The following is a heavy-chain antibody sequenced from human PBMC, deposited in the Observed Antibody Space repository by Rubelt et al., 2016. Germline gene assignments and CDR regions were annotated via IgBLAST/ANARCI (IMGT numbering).Heavy chain of an antibody. CDR2: VCYSGST. D-gene: IGHD3-22*01. V-gene: IGHV4-39*07. CDR3: ARERPLDSSGPLGDY. CDR1: GDSISISTYF. J-gene: IGHJ4*02. Sequence: QLQLQESGPGLVKPSETLSLTCTVSGDSISISTYFWGWIRQPPGKGLEWIANVCYSGSTNYNPSLKSRVTISLDKSKNQYPLRRTSVTAADTAVYYGARERPLDSSGPLGDYWGQGTLVTVSS.